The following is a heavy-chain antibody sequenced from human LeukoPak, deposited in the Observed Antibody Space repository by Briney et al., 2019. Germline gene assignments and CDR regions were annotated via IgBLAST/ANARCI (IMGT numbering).Heavy chain of an antibody. CDR2: ISYDGSNK. Sequence: PGGSLRLSCAASGFTFSSYAMHWVRQAPGKGLEWVAVISYDGSNKYYADSVKGRFTISRDNSKNTLYLQMNSLRAEDTAVYYCARDDQLLYSGPFDYWGQGTLVTVSS. CDR1: GFTFSSYA. CDR3: ARDDQLLYSGPFDY. D-gene: IGHD2-2*02. V-gene: IGHV3-30-3*01. J-gene: IGHJ4*02.